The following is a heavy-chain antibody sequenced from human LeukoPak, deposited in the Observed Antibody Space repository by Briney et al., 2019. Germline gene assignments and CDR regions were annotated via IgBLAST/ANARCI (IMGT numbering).Heavy chain of an antibody. Sequence: PGGSLRLSCAASGFTFSSYSMNWVRQAPGKGLEWVSSISSSSSYIYYADSVKGRFTISRDNAKNSLYLQMNSLRAEDTAVYYCARLLWPGKNWFDPWGQGTLVTVSS. V-gene: IGHV3-21*01. D-gene: IGHD2/OR15-2a*01. CDR1: GFTFSSYS. CDR2: ISSSSSYI. J-gene: IGHJ5*02. CDR3: ARLLWPGKNWFDP.